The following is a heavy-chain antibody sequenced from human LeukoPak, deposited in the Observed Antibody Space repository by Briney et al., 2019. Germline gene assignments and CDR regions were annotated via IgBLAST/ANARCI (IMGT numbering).Heavy chain of an antibody. CDR3: ARRLGIAAASDWFDP. CDR1: GGSISSYY. V-gene: IGHV4-59*01. D-gene: IGHD6-13*01. Sequence: SETLSLTCTVSGGSISSYYWSWIRQPPGKGLEWIGYIYSSGSTNYNPSLKSRVTISVDTSKNQFSLKLSSVTAADTAVYYCARRLGIAAASDWFDPWGQGTLVTVSS. CDR2: IYSSGST. J-gene: IGHJ5*02.